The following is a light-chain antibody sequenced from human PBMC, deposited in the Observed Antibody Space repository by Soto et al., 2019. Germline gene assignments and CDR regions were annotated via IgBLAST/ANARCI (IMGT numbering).Light chain of an antibody. J-gene: IGKJ1*01. Sequence: EIVLTQSPGTLSLSPGERATLSCRASQSVSSSYLAWYQQKPGRAPRLLIHDISRRTTGIPARFSGSGSGTDFTLTISRVEPEDFAAYYCQQYGNSPWAFGQGTKVDIK. CDR1: QSVSSSY. CDR3: QQYGNSPWA. CDR2: DIS. V-gene: IGKV3-20*01.